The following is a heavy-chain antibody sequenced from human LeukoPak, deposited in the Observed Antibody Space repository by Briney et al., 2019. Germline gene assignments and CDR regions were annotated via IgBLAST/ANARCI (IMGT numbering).Heavy chain of an antibody. CDR2: ISYDGSNK. CDR3: AREEDIVATDAFDI. J-gene: IGHJ3*02. Sequence: PGGSLRLSCAASGFTFSSYAMHWVRQAPGKGLEWVAVISYDGSNKYYADSVKGRFTISRDNSKNTLYLQMNSLRAEDTAVYYCAREEDIVATDAFDIWGQGTMVTVSS. CDR1: GFTFSSYA. D-gene: IGHD5-12*01. V-gene: IGHV3-30-3*01.